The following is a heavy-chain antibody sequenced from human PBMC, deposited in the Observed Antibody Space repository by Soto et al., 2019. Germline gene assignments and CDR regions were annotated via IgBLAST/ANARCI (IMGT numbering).Heavy chain of an antibody. Sequence: QVQLVQSGAEVKRPGSSVKVSCKASGDTFNFYSINWVRQAPGLGLEWMGRGNPILSMSNYAQRFQGRVTMTADKSPSTAYMELSGLRSEDTAIYYCATSYGSGYRAFDFWGQGALVTVSS. CDR2: GNPILSMS. D-gene: IGHD3-10*01. V-gene: IGHV1-69*04. CDR3: ATSYGSGYRAFDF. J-gene: IGHJ4*02. CDR1: GDTFNFYS.